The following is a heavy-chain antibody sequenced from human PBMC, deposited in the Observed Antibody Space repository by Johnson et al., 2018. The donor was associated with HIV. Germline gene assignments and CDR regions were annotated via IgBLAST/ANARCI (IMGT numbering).Heavy chain of an antibody. CDR1: GFTFSSYP. V-gene: IGHV3-30-3*01. CDR2: ISYGGNNK. D-gene: IGHD3-3*01. CDR3: ARGPILEWLSGDGFDM. J-gene: IGHJ3*02. Sequence: QMLLVESGGGVVQPGRSLRLACAASGFTFSSYPMHWVRQAPGKGLEWVAVISYGGNNKYYADSVKGRFTISRDNSKNTLYLQMARLRAEDTAVYYCARGPILEWLSGDGFDMWGQGTKVTV.